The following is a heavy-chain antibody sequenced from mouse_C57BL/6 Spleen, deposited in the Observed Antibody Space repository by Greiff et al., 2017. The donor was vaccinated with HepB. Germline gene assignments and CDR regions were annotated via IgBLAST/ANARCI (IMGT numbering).Heavy chain of an antibody. CDR2: IRSKSSNYAT. CDR3: VRDYDYDETVYFDV. CDR1: GFTFNTYA. D-gene: IGHD2-4*01. V-gene: IGHV10-3*01. J-gene: IGHJ1*03. Sequence: EVQLVESGGGLVQPKGSLKLSCAASGFTFNTYAMHWVRQAPGKGLEWVARIRSKSSNYATYYADSVKDRFTISRDDSQSMLYLQMNNLKTEDTAMYYCVRDYDYDETVYFDVWGTGTTVTVSS.